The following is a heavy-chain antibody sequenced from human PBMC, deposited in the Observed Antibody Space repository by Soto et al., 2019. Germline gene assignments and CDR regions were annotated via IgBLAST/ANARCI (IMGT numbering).Heavy chain of an antibody. CDR1: GFTFSTHA. CDR2: IDGSGQTT. CDR3: AKGNTWYNFNY. J-gene: IGHJ4*02. V-gene: IGHV3-23*01. Sequence: GGSLRLSCAASGFTFSTHAMTWVRQAPGKGLEWVSSIDGSGQTTYYADSVKGRFTISRDNSKNTLYLQVNSLRAEDTATCFCAKGNTWYNFNYWGQGTLVTVSS. D-gene: IGHD6-13*01.